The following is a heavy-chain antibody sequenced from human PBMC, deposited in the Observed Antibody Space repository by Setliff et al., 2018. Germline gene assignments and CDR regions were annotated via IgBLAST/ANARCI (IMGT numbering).Heavy chain of an antibody. CDR2: ISSSSSYI. Sequence: GGSLRLSCGTSGFTFDVSGMSWVRQAPGKGLEWVSSISSSSSYIYYADSVKGRFTISRDNAKNSLYLQMNSLRAEDTAVYYCARDPDTAMESVEDYWGQGTLVTVSS. D-gene: IGHD5-18*01. J-gene: IGHJ4*02. V-gene: IGHV3-21*01. CDR1: GFTFDVSG. CDR3: ARDPDTAMESVEDY.